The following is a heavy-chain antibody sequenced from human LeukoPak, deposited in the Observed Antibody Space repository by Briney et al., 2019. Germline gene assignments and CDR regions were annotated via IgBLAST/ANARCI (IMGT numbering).Heavy chain of an antibody. CDR1: GFTFTSSA. CDR3: AATPMVRGVIIYYYYYGMDV. D-gene: IGHD3-10*01. J-gene: IGHJ6*02. CDR2: IVVGSGNT. V-gene: IGHV1-58*02. Sequence: SVKVSCKASGFTFTSSAMQWVRQARGQRLEWIGWIVVGSGNTNYAQKFQERVTITRDMSTSTAYMELSSLRPEDTAVYYCAATPMVRGVIIYYYYYGMDVWGQGTTVTVSS.